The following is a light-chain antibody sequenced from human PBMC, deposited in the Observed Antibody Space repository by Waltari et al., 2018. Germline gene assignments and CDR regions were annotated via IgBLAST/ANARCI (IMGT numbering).Light chain of an antibody. CDR2: VNSDGSH. J-gene: IGLJ3*02. CDR3: QTGGHGTWV. V-gene: IGLV4-69*01. CDR1: SGHSNPV. Sequence: LVLPQSPSASASLGPPVKHTCPPSSGHSNPVILWLQQQPEKGPRYLMKVNSDGSHSKGDKIPDRFSGSSSGAEHFLTISSLQSEDEADYYCQTGGHGTWVFGGGTKLTVL.